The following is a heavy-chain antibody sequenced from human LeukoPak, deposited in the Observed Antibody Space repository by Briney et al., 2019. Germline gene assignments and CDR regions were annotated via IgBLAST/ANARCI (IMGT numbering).Heavy chain of an antibody. V-gene: IGHV3-66*01. CDR1: GFSVSNTY. D-gene: IGHD4-17*01. CDR2: IYSGGNT. CDR3: AKGATVTTPYYFDY. Sequence: GGSLRLSCAASGFSVSNTYMSWVRQAPGKGLEWVSVIYSGGNTYYADSAKGRFTISRDSSKNTLYLQMNSLRAEDTAVYYCAKGATVTTPYYFDYWGQGTLVTVSS. J-gene: IGHJ4*02.